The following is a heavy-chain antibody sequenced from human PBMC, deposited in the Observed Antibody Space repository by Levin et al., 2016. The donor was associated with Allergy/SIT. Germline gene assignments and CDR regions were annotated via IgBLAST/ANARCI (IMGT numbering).Heavy chain of an antibody. CDR1: GGTFSSYT. CDR3: ARGPDYGDSAEYFQH. CDR2: IIPILGIA. Sequence: SVKVSCKASGGTFSSYTISWVRQAPGQGLEWMGRIIPILGIANYAQKFQGRVTITADKSTSTAYMELSSLRSEDTAVYYCARGPDYGDSAEYFQHWGQGTLVTVSS. D-gene: IGHD4-17*01. V-gene: IGHV1-69*02. J-gene: IGHJ1*01.